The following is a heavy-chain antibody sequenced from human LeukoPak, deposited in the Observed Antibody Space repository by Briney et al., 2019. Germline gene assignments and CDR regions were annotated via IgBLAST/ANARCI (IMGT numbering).Heavy chain of an antibody. J-gene: IGHJ4*02. Sequence: ASMKVSCKASGYTFTSYAIHWVRQAPGQRLEWMGWISAGNGNTKYSQNFQGRVTFISNTSATTAFMELSSLRSEDAAVYYCARDSGSGSNDYWGQGTLVTVPS. V-gene: IGHV1-3*01. D-gene: IGHD1-26*01. CDR3: ARDSGSGSNDY. CDR2: ISAGNGNT. CDR1: GYTFTSYA.